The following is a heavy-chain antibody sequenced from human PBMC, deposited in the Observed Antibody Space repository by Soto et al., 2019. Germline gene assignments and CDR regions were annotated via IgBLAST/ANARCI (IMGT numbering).Heavy chain of an antibody. J-gene: IGHJ4*02. CDR1: GFTFSSYN. V-gene: IGHV3-21*01. Sequence: GGSLRLSCAASGFTFSSYNMNWVRQAPGKGLEWVSSISSSSSYIYYADSVKGRFTVSRDNAKNSLYLQMNSLRAEDTAVYYCARSSGVGGSCPNWGQGTLVTVSS. CDR3: ARSSGVGGSCPN. D-gene: IGHD2-15*01. CDR2: ISSSSSYI.